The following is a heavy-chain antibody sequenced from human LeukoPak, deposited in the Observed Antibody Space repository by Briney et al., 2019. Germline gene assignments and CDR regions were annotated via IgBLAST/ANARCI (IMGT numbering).Heavy chain of an antibody. CDR2: ISYDGSNK. Sequence: GRSLRLSCAASGFTFSSYAMHWVRQAPGKGLEWVAVISYDGSNKYYADSVKGRFTISRDNSKNTLYLQMNSLRAEDTAVYYCARGRYYYDSSGYYSPPYWGQGTLVTVSS. V-gene: IGHV3-30-3*01. D-gene: IGHD3-22*01. J-gene: IGHJ4*02. CDR3: ARGRYYYDSSGYYSPPY. CDR1: GFTFSSYA.